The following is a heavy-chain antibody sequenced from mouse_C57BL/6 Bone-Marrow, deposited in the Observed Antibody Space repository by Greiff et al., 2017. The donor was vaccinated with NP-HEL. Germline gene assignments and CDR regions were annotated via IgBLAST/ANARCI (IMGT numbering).Heavy chain of an antibody. J-gene: IGHJ3*01. Sequence: EVKLQESGAELVRPGSSVKMSCKTSGYTFTSYGINWVKQRPGQGLEWIGYIYIGNGYTEYNEKFKGKATLTSDTPSSTAYMQLSSLTSEDSAIYFCAKGIYDGSLAWFAYWGQGTLVTVSA. CDR3: AKGIYDGSLAWFAY. V-gene: IGHV1-58*01. CDR2: IYIGNGYT. CDR1: GYTFTSYG. D-gene: IGHD2-3*01.